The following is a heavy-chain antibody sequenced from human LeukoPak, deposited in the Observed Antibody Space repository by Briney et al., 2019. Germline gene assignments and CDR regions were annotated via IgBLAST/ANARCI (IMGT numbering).Heavy chain of an antibody. J-gene: IGHJ4*02. CDR1: GYTFTSYG. CDR2: ISAYNGNT. V-gene: IGHV1-18*01. Sequence: ASVKVSCKASGYTFTSYGISWGRQAPGQGLEWMGWISAYNGNTNYAQKLQGRVTMTTDTSTSTAYMELRSLRSDDTAVYYCARGGYDFWSGYQTLDYWGQGTLVTVSS. CDR3: ARGGYDFWSGYQTLDY. D-gene: IGHD3-3*01.